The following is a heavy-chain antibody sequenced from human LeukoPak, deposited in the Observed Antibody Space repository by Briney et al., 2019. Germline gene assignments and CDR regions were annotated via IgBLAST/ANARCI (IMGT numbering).Heavy chain of an antibody. Sequence: PSETLSLTCTVSGGSISSYYRSWIRQPPGKGLEWIGEINHSGSTNYNPSLKSRVTISVDTSKNQFSLKLSSVTAADTAVYYCARDRNYRGYFDYWGQGTLVTVSS. J-gene: IGHJ4*02. V-gene: IGHV4-34*01. D-gene: IGHD4-4*01. CDR2: INHSGST. CDR3: ARDRNYRGYFDY. CDR1: GGSISSYY.